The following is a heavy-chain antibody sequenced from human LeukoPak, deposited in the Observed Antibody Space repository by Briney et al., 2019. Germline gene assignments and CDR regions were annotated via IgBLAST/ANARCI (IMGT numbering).Heavy chain of an antibody. CDR1: GFTFSSYG. CDR2: IRYDGSNK. Sequence: GGSLRLSCAASGFTFSSYGMHWVRQAPGKGLEWVAFIRYDGSNKYYADSVKGRFTISRDNSKNTLYLQMNSLRAEDTAVYYCAKDHDYFFGDFDYWGQGTLVTVSS. D-gene: IGHD2/OR15-2a*01. J-gene: IGHJ4*02. V-gene: IGHV3-30*02. CDR3: AKDHDYFFGDFDY.